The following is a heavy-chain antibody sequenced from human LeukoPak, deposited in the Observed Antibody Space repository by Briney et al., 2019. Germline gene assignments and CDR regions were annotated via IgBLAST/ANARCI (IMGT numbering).Heavy chain of an antibody. Sequence: SQTLSLTCAISGDSVFSNSSWNWIRQSPSRGLEWLGRTYYRSKWYNDYVVSVKSRININPDTSKNQFSLQLNSVTPEDTAVYYCVRRGAGQTFDYWGQGTLVTVSS. J-gene: IGHJ4*02. CDR2: TYYRSKWYN. D-gene: IGHD4/OR15-4a*01. CDR3: VRRGAGQTFDY. V-gene: IGHV6-1*01. CDR1: GDSVFSNSS.